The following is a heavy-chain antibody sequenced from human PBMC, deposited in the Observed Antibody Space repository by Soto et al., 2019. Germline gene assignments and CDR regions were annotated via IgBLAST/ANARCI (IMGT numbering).Heavy chain of an antibody. CDR3: TTHTKYYYYGMDV. CDR1: GFTFSNAW. V-gene: IGHV3-15*01. D-gene: IGHD2-8*01. Sequence: PGGSLRLSCAASGFTFSNAWMSWVRQAPGKGLEWVGRIKSKTDGGTTDYAAPVKGRFTISRDDSKNTLYLQMNSLKTEDTAVYYCTTHTKYYYYGMDVWGQGTTVTVSS. J-gene: IGHJ6*02. CDR2: IKSKTDGGTT.